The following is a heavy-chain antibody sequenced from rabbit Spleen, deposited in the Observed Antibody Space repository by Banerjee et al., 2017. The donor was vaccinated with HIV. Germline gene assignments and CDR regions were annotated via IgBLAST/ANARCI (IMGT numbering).Heavy chain of an antibody. D-gene: IGHD3-3*01. J-gene: IGHJ4*01. CDR1: GFDFSSSA. CDR3: ARDSDIDSPCDYFNL. CDR2: IRGGSSGTT. V-gene: IGHV1S40*01. Sequence: QSLEESGGDLVKPGASLTLTCTASGFDFSSSAMCWVRQAPGKRPEWIACIRGGSSGTTTYASWVNGRFTISKTSSSTVTLQMTSLTAADTATYFCARDSDIDSPCDYFNLWGPGTLVTVS.